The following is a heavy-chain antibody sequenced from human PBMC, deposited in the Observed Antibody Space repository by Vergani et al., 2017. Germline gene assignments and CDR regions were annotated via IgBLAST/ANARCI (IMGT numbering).Heavy chain of an antibody. CDR2: ISGSDGNT. CDR1: GFTFSSYA. D-gene: IGHD6-19*01. V-gene: IGHV3-23*01. Sequence: EVHLLESGGGLVQPGGSLRLSCAASGFTFSSYAMNWVRQAPGKGLEWVSAISGSDGNTYYADSVKGRFTISRDNSNNTLYLQMNSLRAEDTAVYYCARWQWLDPYIDVWGKGTPVTVSS. J-gene: IGHJ6*03. CDR3: ARWQWLDPYIDV.